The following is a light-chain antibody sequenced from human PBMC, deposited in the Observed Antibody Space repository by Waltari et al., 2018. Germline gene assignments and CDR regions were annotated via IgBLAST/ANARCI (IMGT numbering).Light chain of an antibody. CDR1: SLRSYY. CDR3: HSRDASGVGGA. Sequence: TQDPAVSVALGQTVSLTCQGDSLRSYYASWYQQRPGQAPILGMYDKNSRPSGVPDRFSASSSDNTASLTITGAQAEDEAYYYCHSRDASGVGGAFGGGTKLTVL. V-gene: IGLV3-19*01. CDR2: DKN. J-gene: IGLJ2*01.